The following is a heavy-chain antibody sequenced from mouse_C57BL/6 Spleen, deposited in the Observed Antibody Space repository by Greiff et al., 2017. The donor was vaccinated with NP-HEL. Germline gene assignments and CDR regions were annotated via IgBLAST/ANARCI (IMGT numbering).Heavy chain of an antibody. CDR2: ISSGGSYT. V-gene: IGHV5-6*01. CDR3: ARLLTGFPYAMDY. D-gene: IGHD4-1*01. Sequence: EVQLQQSGGDLVKPGGSLKLSCAASGFTFSSYGMSWVRQTPDKRLEWVATISSGGSYTYYPDSVKGRFTISRDNAKNTLYLQMSSLKSEDTAMYYCARLLTGFPYAMDYWGQGTSVTVSS. CDR1: GFTFSSYG. J-gene: IGHJ4*01.